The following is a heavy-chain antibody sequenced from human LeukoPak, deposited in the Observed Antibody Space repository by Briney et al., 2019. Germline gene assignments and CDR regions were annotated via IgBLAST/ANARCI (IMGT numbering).Heavy chain of an antibody. CDR3: ARDLEGAEGLFDY. D-gene: IGHD1-26*01. CDR1: GYTFTSFY. CDR2: INPSSGST. J-gene: IGHJ4*02. V-gene: IGHV1-46*01. Sequence: ASVKVSCKASGYTFTSFYMHWVRQAPGQGLEWMGIINPSSGSTSYAQKFQGRVTMTRDTSTSTVYMELSSLRSEDTAVYYCARDLEGAEGLFDYWGQGTLVTVSS.